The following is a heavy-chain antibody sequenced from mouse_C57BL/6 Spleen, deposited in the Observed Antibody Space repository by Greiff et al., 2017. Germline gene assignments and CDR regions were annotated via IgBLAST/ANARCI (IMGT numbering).Heavy chain of an antibody. CDR3: ARNYGRFYAMDY. D-gene: IGHD1-1*01. Sequence: ESGPGLVKPSQSLSLTCSVTGYSITSGYYWNWIRQFPGNKLEWMGYISYDGSNNYNPSLKNRISITRDTSTNQFFLKLNSVTTEDTATYYCARNYGRFYAMDYWGQGTSVTVSS. V-gene: IGHV3-6*01. CDR2: ISYDGSN. CDR1: GYSITSGYY. J-gene: IGHJ4*01.